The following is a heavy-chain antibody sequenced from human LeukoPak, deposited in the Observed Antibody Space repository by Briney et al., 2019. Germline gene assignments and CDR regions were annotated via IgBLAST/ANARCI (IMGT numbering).Heavy chain of an antibody. CDR1: GFTFRTYS. CDR3: AGWSYYFDY. CDR2: ISSSGSHI. Sequence: GGSLPVSCAASGFTFRTYSMNWVRQAPGKGLEWVSSISSSGSHIYYADSVKGRFTISRDNAKNSLFLQMTSLTAEDTAVYYCAGWSYYFDYWGEGT. J-gene: IGHJ4*02. V-gene: IGHV3-21*01. D-gene: IGHD3-10*01.